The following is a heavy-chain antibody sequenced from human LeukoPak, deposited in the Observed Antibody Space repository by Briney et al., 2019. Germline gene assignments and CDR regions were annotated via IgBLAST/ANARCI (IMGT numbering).Heavy chain of an antibody. CDR2: IYHSGST. CDR3: ARDESSSSHYYYGMDV. Sequence: SETLSLTCTVSGYSISSGYYWGWIRQPPGKGLEWIGSIYHSGSTYYNPSLKSRVTISVGTSKNQFSLKLSSVTAADTAVYYCARDESSSSHYYYGMDVWGQGTTVTVSS. J-gene: IGHJ6*02. CDR1: GYSISSGYY. D-gene: IGHD6-13*01. V-gene: IGHV4-38-2*02.